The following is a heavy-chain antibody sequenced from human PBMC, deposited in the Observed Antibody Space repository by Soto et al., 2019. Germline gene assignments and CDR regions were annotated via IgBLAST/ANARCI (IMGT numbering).Heavy chain of an antibody. Sequence: VQMVESGGGVVQPGKSLRLSRETSGFTFKFYGMHWVRQAQGKGLECVAVISHDGNTHYYADSVKGRFTISRDNSKNTLYLLMNSLRLDDSSTYYCAKDRGGDCPDNSCYFGADYWGQGALVTVSS. D-gene: IGHD2-2*01. CDR2: ISHDGNTH. V-gene: IGHV3-30*18. CDR3: AKDRGGDCPDNSCYFGADY. CDR1: GFTFKFYG. J-gene: IGHJ4*02.